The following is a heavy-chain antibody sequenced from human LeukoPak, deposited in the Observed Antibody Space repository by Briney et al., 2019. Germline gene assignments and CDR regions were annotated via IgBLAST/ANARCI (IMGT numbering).Heavy chain of an antibody. Sequence: GGSLRLSCAASGFTFDDYAVHWVRQAPGKGLEWVSLISGDGGSTYYADSVKGRFTISRDNSKNSLYLQMNSLRTEDTALYYCAKDIDYMGYFDYWGQGTLVTVSS. V-gene: IGHV3-43*02. CDR3: AKDIDYMGYFDY. D-gene: IGHD4-11*01. J-gene: IGHJ4*02. CDR2: ISGDGGST. CDR1: GFTFDDYA.